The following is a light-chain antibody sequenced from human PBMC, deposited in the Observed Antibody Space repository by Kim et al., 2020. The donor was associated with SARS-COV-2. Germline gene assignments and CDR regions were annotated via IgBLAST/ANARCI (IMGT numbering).Light chain of an antibody. CDR3: SSYTGSSTLV. V-gene: IGLV2-14*04. CDR2: DVS. Sequence: GQSITISCTGTSSDVGGYNYVSWYQQHPGKAPKLIIYDVSKRPSGVSNRFSGSKSGNTASLTISGLQAEDEADYYCSSYTGSSTLVFGTGTKVTVL. CDR1: SSDVGGYNY. J-gene: IGLJ1*01.